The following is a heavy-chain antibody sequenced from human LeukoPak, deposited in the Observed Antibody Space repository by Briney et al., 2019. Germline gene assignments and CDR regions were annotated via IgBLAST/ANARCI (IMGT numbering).Heavy chain of an antibody. J-gene: IGHJ5*02. CDR2: IQYDGSDT. CDR1: RFTFSTHG. D-gene: IGHD2-21*01. CDR3: AKDVGIASSSNWFDP. Sequence: PGRSLRLSCTASRFTFSTHGMHWVRQAPGKGLEWVAGIQYDGSDTFYLDSVKGRFTISRDNSKNTLYLQMNSLRAEDTAVYYCAKDVGIASSSNWFDPWGQGTLVTVSS. V-gene: IGHV3-33*06.